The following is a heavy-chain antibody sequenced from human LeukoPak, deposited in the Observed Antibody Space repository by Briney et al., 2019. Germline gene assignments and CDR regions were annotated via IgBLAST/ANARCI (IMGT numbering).Heavy chain of an antibody. V-gene: IGHV4-59*01. CDR1: GGSISSYY. CDR2: IYYSGST. J-gene: IGHJ4*02. CDR3: ARGVESKYYFDY. D-gene: IGHD5/OR15-5a*01. Sequence: SETLSLTCTVSGGSISSYYWSWIRQPPGKGLEWIGYIYYSGSTNYNPSLKSRVTISVDTSKNQFSLKLSSVTAADTAVYYCARGVESKYYFDYWGQGTLVTVSS.